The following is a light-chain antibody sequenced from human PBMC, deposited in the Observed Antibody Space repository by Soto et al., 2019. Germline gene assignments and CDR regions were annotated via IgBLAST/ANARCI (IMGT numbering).Light chain of an antibody. CDR3: QQYNNGSPFT. J-gene: IGKJ5*01. Sequence: DIVMTQSPAALSVSPGERATLSCRASQSVSSNLAWYQQKPGQPPRLLIYGASTRATGIPARFSGSGSGTEFTLTTSSLQSEDVAAYYCQQYNNGSPFTFGQGTRLEI. CDR1: QSVSSN. V-gene: IGKV3-15*01. CDR2: GAS.